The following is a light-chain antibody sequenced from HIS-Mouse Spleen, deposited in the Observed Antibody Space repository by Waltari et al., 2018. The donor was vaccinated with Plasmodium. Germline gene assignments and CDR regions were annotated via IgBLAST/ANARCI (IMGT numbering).Light chain of an antibody. Sequence: SYELTQPPSVSVSPGQTARITCSGDALPKKYAYWYQQKSGQAPVQVIYEDSKRPSGIPERFSGSSTGKMATLTISGGQVEEEADYYCYSTDSSGNHRVFGGGTKLTVL. CDR3: YSTDSSGNHRV. V-gene: IGLV3-10*01. CDR1: ALPKKY. J-gene: IGLJ3*02. CDR2: EDS.